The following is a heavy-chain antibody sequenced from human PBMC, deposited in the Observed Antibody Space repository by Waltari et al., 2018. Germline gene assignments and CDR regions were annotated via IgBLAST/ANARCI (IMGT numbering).Heavy chain of an antibody. CDR3: ARGAPSGYCSSTSCQHWFDP. D-gene: IGHD2-2*01. CDR2: ICPSGST. J-gene: IGHJ5*02. V-gene: IGHV4-4*07. Sequence: QVQLQESGPGLVKPSETLSLTCTVSGGSISSYYWSWIRQPAGKGLEWIGLICPSGSTNYHPSLKCRVTISVDKSKNQFSLKLSSVTAADTAVYYCARGAPSGYCSSTSCQHWFDPWGQGTLVTVSS. CDR1: GGSISSYY.